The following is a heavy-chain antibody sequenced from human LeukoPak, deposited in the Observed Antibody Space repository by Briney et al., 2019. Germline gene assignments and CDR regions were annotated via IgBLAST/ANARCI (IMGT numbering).Heavy chain of an antibody. J-gene: IGHJ4*02. Sequence: RASVKVSCKVSGYTLTELSMHWVRQAPGKGLEWMGGFDPEDGETIYAQKFQGRVTMTEDTSTDTAYMELSSLRSEDTAVYYCATVGSIAARPIDYWGQGTLVTVSS. CDR1: GYTLTELS. CDR2: FDPEDGET. D-gene: IGHD6-6*01. V-gene: IGHV1-24*01. CDR3: ATVGSIAARPIDY.